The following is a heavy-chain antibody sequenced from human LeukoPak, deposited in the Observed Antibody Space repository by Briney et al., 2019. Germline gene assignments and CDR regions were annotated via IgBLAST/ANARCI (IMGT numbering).Heavy chain of an antibody. D-gene: IGHD5-18*01. V-gene: IGHV4-59*08. J-gene: IGHJ4*02. CDR3: ARSRGYSYGTTFLDY. CDR2: IYYSGST. CDR1: GGSISTYY. Sequence: SETLSLTCTVSGGSISTYYWSWIRQPPGKGLEWIGHIYYSGSTNYSPSLKSRVTISVDTSKTQFSLKLSSVTAADTAVYYCARSRGYSYGTTFLDYWGQGTLVTVSS.